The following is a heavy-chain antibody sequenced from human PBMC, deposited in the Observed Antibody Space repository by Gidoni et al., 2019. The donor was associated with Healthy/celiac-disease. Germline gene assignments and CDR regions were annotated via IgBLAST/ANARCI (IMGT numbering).Heavy chain of an antibody. J-gene: IGHJ4*02. CDR1: GFTFSSYS. Sequence: EVQLVESGGGLVKPGGSLRLSCAASGFTFSSYSMSWVRQAPGKGLECVSSISSSSSYIYYADSVKGRFTISRDNAKNSLYLQMNSLRAEDTAVYYCARDFVGATGFDYWGQGTLVTVSS. CDR2: ISSSSSYI. D-gene: IGHD1-26*01. V-gene: IGHV3-21*01. CDR3: ARDFVGATGFDY.